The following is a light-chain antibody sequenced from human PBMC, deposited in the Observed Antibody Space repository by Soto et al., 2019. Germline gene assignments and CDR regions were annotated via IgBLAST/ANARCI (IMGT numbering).Light chain of an antibody. J-gene: IGLJ2*01. CDR2: DVS. CDR3: SSYISTTVV. Sequence: QSALTQPASVSGSPGQSITISCTGTSSDVGGYNFVSWYQQHPGKAPKLMIHDVSNRPSGVSNRFSGSKSGNTASLTISGLQAEDEADYYCSSYISTTVVFGGGTKLTVL. V-gene: IGLV2-14*03. CDR1: SSDVGGYNF.